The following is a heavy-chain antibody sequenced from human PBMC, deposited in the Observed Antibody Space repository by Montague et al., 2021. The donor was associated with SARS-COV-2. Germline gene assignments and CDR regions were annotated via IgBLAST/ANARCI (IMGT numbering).Heavy chain of an antibody. CDR3: ASGRMVPYSSSWTTLYYYYGIDV. CDR1: GDSVSSNSAA. Sequence: CAISGDSVSSNSAAWNWIRQSPSRGLEWLGRTYYRSKWYNDYAVXVKSRITINPDTSKNQFSLQLNSVTPEDTAVYYCASGRMVPYSSSWTTLYYYYGIDVWGQGTTVTVSS. J-gene: IGHJ6*02. D-gene: IGHD6-13*01. CDR2: TYYRSKWYN. V-gene: IGHV6-1*01.